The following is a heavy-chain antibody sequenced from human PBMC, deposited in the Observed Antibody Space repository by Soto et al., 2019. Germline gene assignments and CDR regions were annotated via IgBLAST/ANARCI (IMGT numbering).Heavy chain of an antibody. J-gene: IGHJ4*02. CDR3: ARDSYWWPVDY. D-gene: IGHD2-15*01. CDR2: IKQDGSEK. CDR1: GFTFSSYW. V-gene: IGHV3-7*01. Sequence: EVQLVESGGGLVQPGGSLRLSCAASGFTFSSYWMSWVRQAPGKGLEWVANIKQDGSEKYYVDSVKGRFTISRDNAKNSLYMQLNSLRAEDTAVYYCARDSYWWPVDYWGQGTLVTVSS.